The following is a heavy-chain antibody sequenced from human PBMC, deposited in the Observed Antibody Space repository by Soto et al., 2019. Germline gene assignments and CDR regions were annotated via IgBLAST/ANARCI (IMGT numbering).Heavy chain of an antibody. CDR3: VNSGYYHGVDV. V-gene: IGHV3-15*07. Sequence: EVQLVESGGGLGKPGGSLRLSCEASGLTFTNAWMTWVRQAPGKGLEWVGRIKSKTDGGTIDYAGPVKGRFSISRDDSKNTLYLQMNSLKTEDTAVYYCVNSGYYHGVDVWGQGTTVIVSS. CDR2: IKSKTDGGTI. J-gene: IGHJ6*02. CDR1: GLTFTNAW. D-gene: IGHD1-20*01.